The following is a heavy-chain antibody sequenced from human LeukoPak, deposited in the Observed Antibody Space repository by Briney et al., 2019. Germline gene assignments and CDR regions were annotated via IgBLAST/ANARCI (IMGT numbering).Heavy chain of an antibody. Sequence: SETLPLTCAVYGESFSGFYWSWIRQPPGKGLEWIGEINHSGSTNYNPSLKSRVTISVDTSKNQFSLKLNSVTAADTAVFYCARGGFGSGWSYFDYWGQGTLVTVSS. J-gene: IGHJ4*02. CDR3: ARGGFGSGWSYFDY. V-gene: IGHV4-34*01. D-gene: IGHD6-19*01. CDR2: INHSGST. CDR1: GESFSGFY.